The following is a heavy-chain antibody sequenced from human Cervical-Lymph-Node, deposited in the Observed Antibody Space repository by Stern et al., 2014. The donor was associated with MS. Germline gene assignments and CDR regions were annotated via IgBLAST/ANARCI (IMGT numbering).Heavy chain of an antibody. V-gene: IGHV1-8*01. J-gene: IGHJ4*02. CDR3: ARGQAVAGTLPEY. CDR2: MNPNSGNP. Sequence: QVQLVQSGAEVKKPGASVKVSCKASGYTFTSYDINWVRQATGQGLEWMGWMNPNSGNPGYGQKFQGRVTMTRDTSTSTAYMEVSSLRSEDTAVYYCARGQAVAGTLPEYWGQGTLVTVPS. CDR1: GYTFTSYD. D-gene: IGHD6-19*01.